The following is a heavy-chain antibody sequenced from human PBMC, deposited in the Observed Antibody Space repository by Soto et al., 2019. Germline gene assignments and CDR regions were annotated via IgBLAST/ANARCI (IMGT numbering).Heavy chain of an antibody. CDR3: AHKGGRGAGMDV. D-gene: IGHD2-15*01. V-gene: IGHV2-5*02. CDR1: GFSLSSSGVG. CDR2: IYWDEDK. Sequence: QITLKESGPTLVKPTPTLTLTCTFSGFSLSSSGVGVGWICQPPGKAPEWLALIYWDEDKRYCPSLKTRLTITKDTSTNVVVLTMTNMDPVDTGTSYCAHKGGRGAGMDVWGQGTTVTVSS. J-gene: IGHJ6*02.